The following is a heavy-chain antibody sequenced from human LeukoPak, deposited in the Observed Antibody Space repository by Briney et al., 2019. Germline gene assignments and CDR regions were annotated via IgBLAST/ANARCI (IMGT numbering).Heavy chain of an antibody. Sequence: GRSLRLSCAASGFTFSSYGMHWVRQAPGKGLEWVAVISYDGSNKYYADSVEGRFTISRDNSKNTLYLQMNSLRAEDTAVYYCAKEEQYSYAIWGQGTLVTVSS. J-gene: IGHJ4*02. CDR1: GFTFSSYG. CDR2: ISYDGSNK. D-gene: IGHD5-18*01. V-gene: IGHV3-30*18. CDR3: AKEEQYSYAI.